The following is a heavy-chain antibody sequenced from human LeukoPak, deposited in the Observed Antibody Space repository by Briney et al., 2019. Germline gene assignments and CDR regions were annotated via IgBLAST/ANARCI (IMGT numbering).Heavy chain of an antibody. V-gene: IGHV4-34*01. CDR3: ARRRDSGFDY. Sequence: SETLSLTCAVYGGSLSDYYWDWLRQPPGKGLEWIGEINRGGNTNYNPSLESRVTVSVDTSKQQFSLKLISVTAADTAIYYCARRRDSGFDYWGQGLLVTVSS. CDR2: INRGGNT. J-gene: IGHJ4*02. D-gene: IGHD2-8*02. CDR1: GGSLSDYY.